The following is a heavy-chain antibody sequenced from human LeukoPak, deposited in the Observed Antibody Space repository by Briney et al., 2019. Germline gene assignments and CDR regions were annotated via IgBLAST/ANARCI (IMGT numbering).Heavy chain of an antibody. J-gene: IGHJ4*02. CDR2: ISYDGSNK. CDR3: ARVLNVLLWFGELFPDY. Sequence: PGGSLRLSCAASGFIFSSYAMHWVRQAPGKGLEWVAVISYDGSNKYYADSVKGRFTISRDNSKNTLYLQMNSLRAEDTAVYYCARVLNVLLWFGELFPDYWGQGTLVTVSS. CDR1: GFIFSSYA. V-gene: IGHV3-30*04. D-gene: IGHD3-10*01.